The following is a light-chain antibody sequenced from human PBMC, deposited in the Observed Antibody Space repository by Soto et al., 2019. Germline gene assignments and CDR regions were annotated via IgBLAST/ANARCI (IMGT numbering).Light chain of an antibody. V-gene: IGKV3-11*01. CDR3: QQYGRP. J-gene: IGKJ1*01. CDR2: DAS. Sequence: EIVLTQSPATLSLSPGERAYLSCRASQSVGSYLAWYQQKPGQAPRLLIYDASNRATGIPARFSGSGSETDFTLTISSLEPEDFAVYYCQQYGRPFGQGTKVDI. CDR1: QSVGSY.